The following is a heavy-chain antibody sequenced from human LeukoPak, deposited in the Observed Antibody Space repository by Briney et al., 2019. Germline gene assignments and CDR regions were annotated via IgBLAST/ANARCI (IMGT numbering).Heavy chain of an antibody. Sequence: ASVKVSCKVSGYTLTELSMHWVRQAPGQGLEWMGWISAYNGNTNYAQKLQGRVTMTTDTSTSTAYMELRSLRSDDTAVYYCAREEGGYYDSSLGYWGQGTLVTVSS. D-gene: IGHD3-22*01. J-gene: IGHJ4*02. CDR2: ISAYNGNT. V-gene: IGHV1-18*01. CDR1: GYTLTELS. CDR3: AREEGGYYDSSLGY.